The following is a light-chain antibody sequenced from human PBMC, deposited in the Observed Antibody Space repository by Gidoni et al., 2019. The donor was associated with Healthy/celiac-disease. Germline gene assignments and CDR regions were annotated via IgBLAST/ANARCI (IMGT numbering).Light chain of an antibody. Sequence: QPVLTQPSSHSASSGASVRITCMLRSGFSVGDFWIMWYQQKPWNPPRYLLYYHSDSNKGQGSGVPSRFSGSNDASANAGILRISGLQPEDEADYYCGTWHSTSVVFGGGTKLTVL. V-gene: IGLV5-52*01. CDR3: GTWHSTSVV. J-gene: IGLJ2*01. CDR1: SGFSVGDFW. CDR2: YHSDSNK.